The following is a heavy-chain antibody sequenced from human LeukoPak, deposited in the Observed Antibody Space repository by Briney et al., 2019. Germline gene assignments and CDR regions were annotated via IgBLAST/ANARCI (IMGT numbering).Heavy chain of an antibody. CDR1: GYIFTGYY. V-gene: IGHV1-2*02. CDR3: ARAGFLYYYGSGSYYP. D-gene: IGHD3-10*01. CDR2: INPNSGGT. Sequence: ASVKVSCKASGYIFTGYYMHWVRQAPGQGLEWMGWINPNSGGTNYAQKFQGRVTMTRDTSISTAYMELSRLRSDDTAVYYCARAGFLYYYGSGSYYPWGQGTLVTVSS. J-gene: IGHJ5*02.